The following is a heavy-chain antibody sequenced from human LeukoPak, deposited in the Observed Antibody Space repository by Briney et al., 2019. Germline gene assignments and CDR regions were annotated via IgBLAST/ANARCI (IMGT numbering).Heavy chain of an antibody. J-gene: IGHJ6*02. CDR1: GGSISSSNW. V-gene: IGHV4-4*02. CDR2: IYHSGST. Sequence: KTSETLSLTCAVSGGSISSSNWWSWVRQPPGKGLEWIGEIYHSGSTNYNPSLKSRVTISVDESKNQFSLKLSSVTAPDPAVPYCARRYYYYYGMHVWRQATTVTDS. CDR3: ARRYYYYYGMHV.